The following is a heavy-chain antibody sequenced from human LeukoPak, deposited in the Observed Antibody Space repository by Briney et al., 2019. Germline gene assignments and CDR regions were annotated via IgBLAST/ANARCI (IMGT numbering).Heavy chain of an antibody. CDR3: ARGGYIVVVVAAKFDP. CDR1: GYTFISYY. D-gene: IGHD2-15*01. CDR2: INPSGGST. V-gene: IGHV1-46*01. Sequence: ASVKVSCKASGYTFISYYMHWVRQAPGQGLEWMGIINPSGGSTSYAQKFQGRVTMTRDTSTSAVYMELSSLRSEDTAVYYCARGGYIVVVVAAKFDPWGQGTLVTVSS. J-gene: IGHJ5*02.